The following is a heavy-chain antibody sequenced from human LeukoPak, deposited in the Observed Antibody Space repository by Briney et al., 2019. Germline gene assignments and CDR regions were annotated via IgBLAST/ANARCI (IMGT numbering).Heavy chain of an antibody. Sequence: SQTLSLTCTVSGGSISSGGYYWSWIRQHPGKGLEWIGYIYYSGSTYYNPSLKSRVTISVDTSKNQFSLKLSSVTAADTAVYYCARGQWSAVPFDYWGQGTLVTVSS. CDR3: ARGQWSAVPFDY. CDR2: IYYSGST. D-gene: IGHD2-8*01. CDR1: GGSISSGGYY. V-gene: IGHV4-31*03. J-gene: IGHJ4*02.